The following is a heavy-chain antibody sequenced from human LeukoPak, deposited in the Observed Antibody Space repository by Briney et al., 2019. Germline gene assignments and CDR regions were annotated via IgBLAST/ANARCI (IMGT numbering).Heavy chain of an antibody. Sequence: PGGSLRLSCAASGFTFSSYSMNWVRQAPGKGLEWVSSISSSSSYIYYADSVKGRFTISRDNAKNSLYLQMNSLRAEDTAVYYCARDPGSGYEEHFDYWGQGTLATVSS. CDR1: GFTFSSYS. J-gene: IGHJ4*02. CDR2: ISSSSSYI. V-gene: IGHV3-21*04. D-gene: IGHD5-12*01. CDR3: ARDPGSGYEEHFDY.